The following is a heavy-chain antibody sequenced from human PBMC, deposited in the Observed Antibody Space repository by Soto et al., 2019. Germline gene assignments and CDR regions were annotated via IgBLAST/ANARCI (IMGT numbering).Heavy chain of an antibody. CDR2: VFPGDSDT. CDR1: GFTFTSYW. CDR3: ARQGEGFYQRQIDF. J-gene: IGHJ4*02. V-gene: IGHV5-51*01. Sequence: HGESLKISCKGSGFTFTSYWIAWVRQMPGKGPEWMGVVFPGDSDTRYSPSFQGQVIISADKSTSTAYLQWSSLKASDSAIYYCARQGEGFYQRQIDFWGQGTLVTVSS. D-gene: IGHD3-10*01.